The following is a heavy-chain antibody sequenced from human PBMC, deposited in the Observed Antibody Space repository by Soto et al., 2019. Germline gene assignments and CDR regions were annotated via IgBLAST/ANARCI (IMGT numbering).Heavy chain of an antibody. CDR3: ARLNGYCVSTNCHGYYGMDV. CDR2: IYYAGST. CDR1: GGSFSPHY. D-gene: IGHD2-2*03. J-gene: IGHJ6*02. V-gene: IGHV4-59*08. Sequence: SETLSLTCTVSGGSFSPHYWSWIRQPPGKGLEWVGYIYYAGSTSYNPSLRGRVTISVETSKSQFSLRLSSVTAADTAVYYCARLNGYCVSTNCHGYYGMDVWGQGTTVTVSS.